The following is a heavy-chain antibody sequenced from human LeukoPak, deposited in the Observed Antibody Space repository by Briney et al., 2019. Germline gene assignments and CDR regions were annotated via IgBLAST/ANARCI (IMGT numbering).Heavy chain of an antibody. CDR2: IDPSDSYT. V-gene: IGHV5-10-1*01. J-gene: IGHJ3*02. CDR3: AKHLGDVGATRDSFDI. CDR1: GYSFSSYW. Sequence: GESLRISCQGSGYSFSSYWINWVGRMPGRGREWMGRIDPSDSYTNYNPSFQGHVTISADKSISTAYLQWSSLMSSDTAMYYCAKHLGDVGATRDSFDIWGQGTMVTVSS. D-gene: IGHD1-26*01.